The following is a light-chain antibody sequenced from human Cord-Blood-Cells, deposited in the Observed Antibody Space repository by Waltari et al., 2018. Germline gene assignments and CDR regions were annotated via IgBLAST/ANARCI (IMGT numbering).Light chain of an antibody. Sequence: SSELTQDPAVSVALGQTVRIPCQGDSPRSYYASWYQQKPGQAPVLVIYGKNNRPSGIPDRFSGSSSGNTASLTITGAQAEDEADYYCNSRDSSGNHLRVFGGGTKLTVL. CDR3: NSRDSSGNHLRV. CDR2: GKN. J-gene: IGLJ2*01. CDR1: SPRSYY. V-gene: IGLV3-19*01.